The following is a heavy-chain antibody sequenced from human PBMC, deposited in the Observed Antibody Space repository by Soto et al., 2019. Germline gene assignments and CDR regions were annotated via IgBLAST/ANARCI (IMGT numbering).Heavy chain of an antibody. Sequence: QVQLVQSGAEVKKPGSSVKVSCKASGGTFSSYTISWVRQAPGQGLEWMGRIIPILGIANYAQKFQGRVTITADKSTSTAYMELSSLRSEDTAVYYCRQRDTYYYGSGADYWGQGTLVTVSS. CDR2: IIPILGIA. V-gene: IGHV1-69*02. J-gene: IGHJ4*02. CDR3: RQRDTYYYGSGADY. CDR1: GGTFSSYT. D-gene: IGHD3-10*01.